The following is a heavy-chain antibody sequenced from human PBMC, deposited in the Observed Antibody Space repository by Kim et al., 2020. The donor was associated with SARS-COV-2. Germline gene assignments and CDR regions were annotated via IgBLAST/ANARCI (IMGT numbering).Heavy chain of an antibody. J-gene: IGHJ4*02. V-gene: IGHV3-73*01. CDR1: GFTFSGSA. CDR2: IRTKPNNYAT. D-gene: IGHD7-27*01. CDR3: SSPNWPFHY. Sequence: GGSLRLSCAASGFTFSGSAMHWVRQASGKGLEWVGLIRTKPNNYATQYAPSMRGKFTISRDDSKNTAYLQINSLKTDDTAIYYCSSPNWPFHYWGQGTLVTVSS.